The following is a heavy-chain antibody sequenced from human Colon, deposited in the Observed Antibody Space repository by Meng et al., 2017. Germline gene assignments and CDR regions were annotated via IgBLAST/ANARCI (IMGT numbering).Heavy chain of an antibody. J-gene: IGHJ4*02. CDR3: ARNPVIPDARTFDF. Sequence: QVQLQESGPGLVKPSQTPALTCTISNVSINSADYYWNWIRPPPGKGPEWLGCIHSSGNTYYTPSLKSRLAMSLDTSTNQFSLRLTSVTAADTAVYYCARNPVIPDARTFDFWGQGALVTVSS. V-gene: IGHV4-30-4*01. CDR1: NVSINSADYY. CDR2: IHSSGNT. D-gene: IGHD2-2*01.